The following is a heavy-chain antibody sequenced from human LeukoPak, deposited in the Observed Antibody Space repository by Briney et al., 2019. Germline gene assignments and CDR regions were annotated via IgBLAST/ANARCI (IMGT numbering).Heavy chain of an antibody. CDR1: GYTFTSYD. CDR2: MNPNSGNT. V-gene: IGHV1-8*01. Sequence: ASVKVSCKASGYTFTSYDINWVRQATGQGLEWMGWMNPNSGNTGYAQKFQGRVTMTRNTSISTAYMELSSLRSEDTAVYYCARGLHGDYIYNYYYMDVWGKGTTVTVSS. D-gene: IGHD4-17*01. CDR3: ARGLHGDYIYNYYYMDV. J-gene: IGHJ6*03.